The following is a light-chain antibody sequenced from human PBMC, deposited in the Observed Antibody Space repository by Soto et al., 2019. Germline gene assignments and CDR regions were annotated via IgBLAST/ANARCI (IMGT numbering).Light chain of an antibody. Sequence: EIVMTQSPATLSLCPWGIATLSCRASQSVSSNLAWDQQKPGQAPRLLIYGASTRATGIPARFSGSGSGTEFTLTISSLQSEDFAVYYCQQYYDWPITFGQGTRLEIK. CDR3: QQYYDWPIT. J-gene: IGKJ5*01. V-gene: IGKV3-15*01. CDR2: GAS. CDR1: QSVSSN.